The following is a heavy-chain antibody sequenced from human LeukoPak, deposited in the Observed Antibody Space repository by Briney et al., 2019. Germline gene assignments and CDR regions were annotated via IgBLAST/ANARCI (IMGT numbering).Heavy chain of an antibody. D-gene: IGHD3-3*01. V-gene: IGHV1-69*04. J-gene: IGHJ6*02. CDR2: IIPILGIA. CDR3: GIDHDEYGMDV. Sequence: SVKVSCKPSGGTSSSNAISWERQAPGQGLEWMGRIIPILGIAKYAQKFQGRVTITADKSTSTAYMELSSLRSEDTAVYYCGIDHDEYGMDVWGQGTTVTVSS. CDR1: GGTSSSNA.